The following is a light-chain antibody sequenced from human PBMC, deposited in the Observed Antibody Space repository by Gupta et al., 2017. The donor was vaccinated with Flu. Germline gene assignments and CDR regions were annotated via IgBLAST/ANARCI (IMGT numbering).Light chain of an antibody. CDR3: QKYHCPPT. CDR2: WAS. J-gene: IGKJ4*02. CDR1: QSILYSSNNKNY. Sequence: DIVMTQSPDSLAVSLGERATINCKSSQSILYSSNNKNYLAWYQQKPGPPPKLLIYWASTRESGVPDRFRGSGSGTDFTLTISSLQAEDVAVYYCQKYHCPPTFGGGTKVEIK. V-gene: IGKV4-1*01.